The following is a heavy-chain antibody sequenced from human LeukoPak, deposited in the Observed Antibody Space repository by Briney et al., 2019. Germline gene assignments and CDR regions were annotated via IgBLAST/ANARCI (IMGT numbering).Heavy chain of an antibody. Sequence: GASVKVSCKASGYTFTSYYMHWVRQAPGQGLEWMGIINPSGGSTSYAQKFQGSVTMTRDMSTSTVYMELSSLRSEDTAVYYCARTMLDCSSTSCYDYWGQGTLVTVSS. J-gene: IGHJ4*02. CDR2: INPSGGST. CDR1: GYTFTSYY. CDR3: ARTMLDCSSTSCYDY. D-gene: IGHD2-2*01. V-gene: IGHV1-46*01.